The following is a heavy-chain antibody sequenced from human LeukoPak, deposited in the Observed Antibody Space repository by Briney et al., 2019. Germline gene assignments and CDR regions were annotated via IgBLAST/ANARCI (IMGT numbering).Heavy chain of an antibody. Sequence: SAKVSCKASGGIFSSYAISWVRQAPGQGLEWMGGIIPIIGSANYAQKFQGRVTITADESTSTVYMELSSLRSEDMAVYYCARAGLFYGDYFLGGYFDYWGQGTLVTVSS. D-gene: IGHD4-17*01. CDR3: ARAGLFYGDYFLGGYFDY. CDR2: IIPIIGSA. CDR1: GGIFSSYA. J-gene: IGHJ4*02. V-gene: IGHV1-69*13.